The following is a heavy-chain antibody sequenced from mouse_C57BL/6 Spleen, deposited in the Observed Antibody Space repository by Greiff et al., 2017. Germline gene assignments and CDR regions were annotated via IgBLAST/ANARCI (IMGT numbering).Heavy chain of an antibody. J-gene: IGHJ3*01. CDR2: ISSGSSTI. CDR1: GFTFSDYG. V-gene: IGHV5-17*01. CDR3: ARQRTVPGAY. D-gene: IGHD5-1*01. Sequence: EVQLVESGGGLVKPGGSLKLSCAASGFTFSDYGMHWVRQAPEKGLEWVAYISSGSSTIYYADTVKGRFPISRDNAKNTLFLQMTSLRSEDTAMYYCARQRTVPGAYWGQGTLVTVSA.